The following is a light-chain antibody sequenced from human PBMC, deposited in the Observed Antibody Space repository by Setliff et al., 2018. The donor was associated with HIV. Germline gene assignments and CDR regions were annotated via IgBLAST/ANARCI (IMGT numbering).Light chain of an antibody. CDR3: QQYYSTPLT. V-gene: IGKV4-1*01. J-gene: IGKJ4*01. CDR2: WAS. Sequence: DIVMTQSPDSLAVSLGERATINCKSSQSVLYSSNNKNHLAWYRQKPGQPPELLIYWASTRESGVPDRFSGSGSGTDFTLTISSLQAEDVAVYYCQQYYSTPLTFGGGTKVDIK. CDR1: QSVLYSSNNKNH.